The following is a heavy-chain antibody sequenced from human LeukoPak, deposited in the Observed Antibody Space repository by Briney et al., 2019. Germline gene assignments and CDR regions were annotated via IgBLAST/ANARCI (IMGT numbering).Heavy chain of an antibody. CDR1: GYTLTELS. J-gene: IGHJ4*02. Sequence: ASVKVSCKVSGYTLTELSMHWVRQAPGKGLEWMGGFDPEDGETIYAQKFQGRVTTTEDTSTDTAYMELSSLRSEDTAAYYCATAVTGTTSYFDYWGQGTLVTVSS. CDR3: ATAVTGTTSYFDY. D-gene: IGHD1-20*01. CDR2: FDPEDGET. V-gene: IGHV1-24*01.